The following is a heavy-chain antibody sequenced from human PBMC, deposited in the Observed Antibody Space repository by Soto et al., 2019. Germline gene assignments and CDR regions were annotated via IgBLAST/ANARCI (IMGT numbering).Heavy chain of an antibody. CDR2: IYHGGIT. CDR3: ARGTLWFGAHNYGLDV. Sequence: QVQLQESGPGLVKPSGTLSLTCAVSGASISSGHLWSWVRQPPGKGLEWIGEIYHGGITNYSPSLESRVTMSVDKSKTPFSLTVDSVTAADTAVYYCARGTLWFGAHNYGLDVWGQGTTVTVSS. V-gene: IGHV4-4*02. D-gene: IGHD3-10*01. CDR1: GASISSGHL. J-gene: IGHJ6*02.